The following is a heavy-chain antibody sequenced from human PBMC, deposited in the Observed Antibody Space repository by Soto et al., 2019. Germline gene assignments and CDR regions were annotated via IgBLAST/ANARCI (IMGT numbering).Heavy chain of an antibody. CDR3: ARDSTRYGDFLNWFDP. CDR1: GGTFSSYA. Sequence: ASVKVSCKASGGTFSSYAISWVRQAPGQGLEWMGGIIPIFGTANYAQKFQGRVTITADESTSTAYMELSSLRSEDTAVYYCARDSTRYGDFLNWFDPWGQGTLVTVSS. J-gene: IGHJ5*02. D-gene: IGHD4-17*01. CDR2: IIPIFGTA. V-gene: IGHV1-69*13.